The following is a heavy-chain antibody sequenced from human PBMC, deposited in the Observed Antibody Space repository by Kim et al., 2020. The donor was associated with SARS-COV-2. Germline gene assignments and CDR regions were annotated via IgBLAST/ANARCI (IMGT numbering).Heavy chain of an antibody. J-gene: IGHJ4*02. D-gene: IGHD6-19*01. CDR1: GFSFSTTR. CDR2: TSFDGGNK. V-gene: IGHV3-30*04. Sequence: GGSLRLSCAASGFSFSTTRMHWVRQAPGRGLEWVAITSFDGGNKLYANSVRGRFSISRDNSKNTLYLQMSSLTPDDSATYYCATAGSGWSCDSWGQGTL. CDR3: ATAGSGWSCDS.